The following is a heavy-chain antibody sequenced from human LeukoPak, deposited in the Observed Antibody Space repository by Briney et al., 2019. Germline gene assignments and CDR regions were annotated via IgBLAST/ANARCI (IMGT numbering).Heavy chain of an antibody. CDR2: ISGSGGST. V-gene: IGHV3-23*01. Sequence: TGGSLRLSCAASGFTFSSYAMSWVRQAPGKGLEWVSAISGSGGSTYYADSVKGRFTISRDNSKNTLYLQMNSLRAEDTAVYYCAKDLVYYRWSYFRHWGQGTLVTVSS. CDR1: GFTFSSYA. D-gene: IGHD3-10*01. CDR3: AKDLVYYRWSYFRH. J-gene: IGHJ1*01.